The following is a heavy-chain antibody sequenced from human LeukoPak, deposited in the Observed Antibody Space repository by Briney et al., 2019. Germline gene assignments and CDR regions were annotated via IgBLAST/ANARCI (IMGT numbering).Heavy chain of an antibody. V-gene: IGHV1-2*02. CDR2: INPNSGGT. CDR1: GYTFTGYY. D-gene: IGHD6-13*01. CDR3: ARPYNSSWNNWFDP. Sequence: ASVKVSCKASGYTFTGYYMHWVRQAPGQGLEWMGWINPNSGGTNYAQKFQGRVTMTRDTSISTAYMELSRLRSDDTAVYYCARPYNSSWNNWFDPWGQGTLVTVSS. J-gene: IGHJ5*02.